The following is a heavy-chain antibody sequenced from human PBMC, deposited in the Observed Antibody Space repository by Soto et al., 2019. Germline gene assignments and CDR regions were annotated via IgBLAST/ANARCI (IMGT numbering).Heavy chain of an antibody. CDR2: ISYDGSNK. D-gene: IGHD3-22*01. V-gene: IGHV3-30-3*01. CDR1: GFTFSSYA. Sequence: HPGGSLRLSCAASGFTFSSYAMHWVRQAPGKGLEWVAVISYDGSNKYYADSVKGRFTISRDNSKNTLYLQMNSLRAEDTAVYYCARDLYYYDSSGYPPAGYYYGMDVWGQGTTVTVSS. J-gene: IGHJ6*02. CDR3: ARDLYYYDSSGYPPAGYYYGMDV.